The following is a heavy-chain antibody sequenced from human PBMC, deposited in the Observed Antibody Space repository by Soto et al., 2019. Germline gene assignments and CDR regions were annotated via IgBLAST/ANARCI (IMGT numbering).Heavy chain of an antibody. V-gene: IGHV3-30*18. CDR2: ISYDGSNK. Sequence: GGSLRLSCAASGFTFSSYGMHWVRQAPGKGLEWVAVISYDGSNKYYADSVKGRFTISRDNSKNTLYLQMNSLRAEDTAVYYCAKETTVTTLSLGFDYWGQGTLVTVSS. J-gene: IGHJ4*02. D-gene: IGHD4-17*01. CDR3: AKETTVTTLSLGFDY. CDR1: GFTFSSYG.